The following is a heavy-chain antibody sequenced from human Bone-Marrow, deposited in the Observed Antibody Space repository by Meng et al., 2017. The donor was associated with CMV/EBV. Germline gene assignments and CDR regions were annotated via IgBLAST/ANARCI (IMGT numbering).Heavy chain of an antibody. D-gene: IGHD6-13*01. V-gene: IGHV3-33*01. J-gene: IGHJ4*02. CDR3: ARASSGIAKWSEDY. CDR1: GCSFSSYG. Sequence: GGSLRLSCAASGCSFSSYGMNWVRKAPGKGLEWVAAIWYDGSNKYYADSAKGRFTISRDNSKNTVYLEMNSLRAEDTAVYYCARASSGIAKWSEDYWGQGTLVTVSS. CDR2: IWYDGSNK.